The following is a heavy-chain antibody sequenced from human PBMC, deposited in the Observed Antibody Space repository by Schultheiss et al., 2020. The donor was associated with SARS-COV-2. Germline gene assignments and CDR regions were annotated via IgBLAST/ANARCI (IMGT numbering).Heavy chain of an antibody. CDR3: ARVSQPYYYYYMDV. CDR1: GFNLRNYW. J-gene: IGHJ6*03. Sequence: GGSLRLSCAASGFNLRNYWMDWVRQAPGKGLQWVANIKQDGSVEHYVDSVKGRFTISRDNAKNSLYLQMNSLRAEDTAVYYCARVSQPYYYYYMDVWGKGTTVTVSS. D-gene: IGHD2-2*01. CDR2: IKQDGSVE. V-gene: IGHV3-7*03.